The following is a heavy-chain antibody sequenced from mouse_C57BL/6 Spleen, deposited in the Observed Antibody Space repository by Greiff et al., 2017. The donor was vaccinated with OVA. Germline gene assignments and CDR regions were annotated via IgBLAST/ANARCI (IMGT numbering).Heavy chain of an antibody. V-gene: IGHV3-6*01. J-gene: IGHJ2*01. CDR3: ARDERRGLDY. CDR1: GYSITSGYY. Sequence: ESGPGLVKPSQSLSLTCSVTGYSITSGYYWNWIRQFPGNKLEWMGYISYDGSNNYNPSLKNRISITRDTSKNQFFLKLNSVTTEDTATYYCARDERRGLDYWGQGTTLTVSS. CDR2: ISYDGSN.